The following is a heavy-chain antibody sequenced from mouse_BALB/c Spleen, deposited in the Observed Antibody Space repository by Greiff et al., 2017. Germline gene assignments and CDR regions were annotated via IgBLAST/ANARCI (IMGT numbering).Heavy chain of an antibody. V-gene: IGHV5-9-1*01. J-gene: IGHJ2*01. CDR2: ISSGGSYT. CDR3: ARRGIRTDFDY. CDR1: GFTFSSYA. Sequence: EVMLVESGGGLVKPGGSLKLSCAASGFTFSSYAMSWVRQTPEKRLEWVATISSGGSYTYYPDSVKGRFTISRDNAKNTLYLQMSSLRSEDTAMYYCARRGIRTDFDYWGQGTTLTVSS.